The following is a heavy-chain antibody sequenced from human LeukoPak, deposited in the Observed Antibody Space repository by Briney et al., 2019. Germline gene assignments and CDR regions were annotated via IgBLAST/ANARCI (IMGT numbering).Heavy chain of an antibody. Sequence: GGSLRLSCAASGFTFDDYGMSWVRHAPGKGLEWVSGINWNGGSTGYADSVKGRFTISRDNAKNSLYLQMNSLRAEDTALYYCARGSAFWSGYYRNYYYMDVWGKGTTVTVSS. CDR1: GFTFDDYG. CDR3: ARGSAFWSGYYRNYYYMDV. V-gene: IGHV3-20*04. J-gene: IGHJ6*03. D-gene: IGHD3-3*01. CDR2: INWNGGST.